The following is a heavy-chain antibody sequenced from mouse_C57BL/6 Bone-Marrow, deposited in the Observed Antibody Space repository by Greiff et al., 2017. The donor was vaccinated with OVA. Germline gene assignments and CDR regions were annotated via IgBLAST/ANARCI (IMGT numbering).Heavy chain of an antibody. CDR2: ISGGGGNT. D-gene: IGHD1-1*01. V-gene: IGHV5-9*01. CDR3: ARPYYYGSSFYYYAMDY. Sequence: VQLKESGGGLVKPGGSLKLSCAASGFTFSSYTMSWVRQTPETRLEWVATISGGGGNTYYPDSVLGRFTISRDNAKNTLYLQMSSLRSEDTALYYCARPYYYGSSFYYYAMDYWGQGTSVTVSS. J-gene: IGHJ4*01. CDR1: GFTFSSYT.